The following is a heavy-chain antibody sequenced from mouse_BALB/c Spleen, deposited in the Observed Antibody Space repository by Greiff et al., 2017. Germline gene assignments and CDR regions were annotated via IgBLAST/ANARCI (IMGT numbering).Heavy chain of an antibody. J-gene: IGHJ3*01. CDR3: AREGSYFAY. CDR2: IYPGGGYT. D-gene: IGHD2-12*01. V-gene: IGHV1-63*02. CDR1: GYTFTNYW. Sequence: QVQLLQSGAELVRPGTSVKMSCKAAGYTFTNYWICWVKQRPGHGLEWIGAIYPGGGYTNYNEKFKGKATLTADTSASTAYLQLSSLTSADAAIYYCAREGSYFAYWGQGTLVTVSA.